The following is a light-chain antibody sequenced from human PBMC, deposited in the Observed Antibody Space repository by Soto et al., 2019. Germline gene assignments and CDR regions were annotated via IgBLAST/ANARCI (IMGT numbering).Light chain of an antibody. Sequence: DVVMTQSPLSLPVTLGQPASISCRSSQSLVHSDGQTFFNWFHQRPGQSPGRLIYKVSNRDSGVPDRFSGSGSAADFTLSISRVEAEDVGVYYCMHFTHWPPRYSFGQGTKLEIK. V-gene: IGKV2-30*02. CDR2: KVS. CDR3: MHFTHWPPRYS. CDR1: QSLVHSDGQTF. J-gene: IGKJ2*03.